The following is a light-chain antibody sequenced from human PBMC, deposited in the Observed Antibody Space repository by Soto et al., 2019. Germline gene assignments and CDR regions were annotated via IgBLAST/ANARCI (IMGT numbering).Light chain of an antibody. Sequence: QSVLTQPASVSGSPGQSITISCTGTSSDVGGYNYVSWYQHHPGKVPQLMIYDVSNRPSGVSNRFSGSKSGNTASLTISGLQAEDEAYYYCSSYTSSNTYVFGTGTKLTVL. V-gene: IGLV2-14*03. CDR1: SSDVGGYNY. J-gene: IGLJ1*01. CDR3: SSYTSSNTYV. CDR2: DVS.